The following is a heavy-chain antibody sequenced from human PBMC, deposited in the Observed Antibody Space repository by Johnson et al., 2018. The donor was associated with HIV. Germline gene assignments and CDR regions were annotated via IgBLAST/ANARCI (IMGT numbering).Heavy chain of an antibody. CDR1: GFTFSSYD. CDR3: AKDSHDYGDLDAFDI. Sequence: QVQLVESGGGVVQPGRSLRLSCAASGFTFSSYDMHWVRQAPGKGLEWVAVISSDGSNKYYADSVKGRFTISRDNSKNSLYLQMNSLRAEDTALYYCAKDSHDYGDLDAFDIWGQGTMVTVSS. D-gene: IGHD4-17*01. CDR2: ISSDGSNK. V-gene: IGHV3-30*18. J-gene: IGHJ3*02.